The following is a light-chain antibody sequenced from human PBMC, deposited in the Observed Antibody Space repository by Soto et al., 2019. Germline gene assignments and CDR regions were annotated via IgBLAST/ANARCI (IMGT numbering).Light chain of an antibody. CDR1: QLGDKY. J-gene: IGLJ2*01. CDR2: QDM. V-gene: IGLV3-1*01. CDR3: QTWDSSTVV. Sequence: SYELTQPPSVSVSPGQTASITCSGDQLGDKYACWYQQKPGQSPVLVIYQDMKRPSGIPERFSGSNSGNKATLTISGTQAMDEADYYCQTWDSSTVVFGGGTKVTVL.